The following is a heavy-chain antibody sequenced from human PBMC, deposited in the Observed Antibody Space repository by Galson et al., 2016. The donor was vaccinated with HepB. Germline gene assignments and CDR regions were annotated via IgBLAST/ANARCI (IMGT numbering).Heavy chain of an antibody. Sequence: SLRLSCAASGFTFSNYWMSWVRQAPGTGLECVANLKHDGSDKYYVDSVMGRFTISRDNAKNSLYLQMNSLSAEDTAVYYCATGGSRGISDAFGFWGQGTMVTVSS. D-gene: IGHD3-16*01. CDR2: LKHDGSDK. V-gene: IGHV3-7*01. J-gene: IGHJ3*01. CDR1: GFTFSNYW. CDR3: ATGGSRGISDAFGF.